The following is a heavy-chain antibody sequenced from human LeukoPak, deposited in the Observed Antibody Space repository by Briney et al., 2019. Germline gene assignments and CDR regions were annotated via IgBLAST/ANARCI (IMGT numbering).Heavy chain of an antibody. CDR3: ARDRAYSDYKGTTYYFDC. CDR2: MYTSGST. V-gene: IGHV4-4*07. CDR1: DGSISSYY. J-gene: IGHJ4*02. D-gene: IGHD3-10*01. Sequence: SETLSLTCTVSDGSISSYYWSWIRQPAGKGLEWIGRMYTSGSTNYNPSLKSRVTMSVDTSKNQFSLKLSSVTAADTVVYYCARDRAYSDYKGTTYYFDCWGQGTLVTVSS.